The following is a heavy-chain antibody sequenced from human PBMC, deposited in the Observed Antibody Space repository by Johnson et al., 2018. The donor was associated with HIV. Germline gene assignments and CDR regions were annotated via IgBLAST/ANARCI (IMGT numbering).Heavy chain of an antibody. CDR2: LSYDGSNR. CDR1: GFTVSSNS. Sequence: QVQLVESGGGLVQPGGSLRLSCAASGFTVSSNSMSWVRQATGKGLAWVAVLSYDGSNRYYADSLKGRFTISRDNSKNTLYLQMNSLRAEDTAVYYCARRGYSSSGGAFDIWGQGTMVTVSS. CDR3: ARRGYSSSGGAFDI. J-gene: IGHJ3*02. V-gene: IGHV3-30-3*01. D-gene: IGHD6-6*01.